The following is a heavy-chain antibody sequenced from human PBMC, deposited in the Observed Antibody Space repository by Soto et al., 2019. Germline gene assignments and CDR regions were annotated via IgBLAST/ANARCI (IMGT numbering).Heavy chain of an antibody. CDR2: ILVGGST. Sequence: PGVSLRLSCAASGFICSSYDMSWVRQAPGKGLEWVSTILVGGSTHYEDSVKGRFTISRDRSKNTVYLQMNSLTAGDTAMYYCAKATATGGGAFDICGQGTMVTVSS. V-gene: IGHV3-23*01. CDR1: GFICSSYD. CDR3: AKATATGGGAFDI. J-gene: IGHJ3*02. D-gene: IGHD2-8*02.